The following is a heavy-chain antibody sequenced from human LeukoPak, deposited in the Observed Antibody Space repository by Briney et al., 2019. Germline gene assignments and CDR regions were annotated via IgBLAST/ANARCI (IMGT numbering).Heavy chain of an antibody. CDR1: GFTFSTYG. D-gene: IGHD5-12*01. V-gene: IGHV3-23*01. CDR3: AKDRGF. CDR2: ISGSGANT. J-gene: IGHJ1*01. Sequence: GGSLRLSCAASGFTFSTYGMIWVRQVPGKGLEWVSAISGSGANTYYADSAQGRFTISRDNPKDTLYLQMNSLRAEDTAVYYCAKDRGFWGQGTLVTVSS.